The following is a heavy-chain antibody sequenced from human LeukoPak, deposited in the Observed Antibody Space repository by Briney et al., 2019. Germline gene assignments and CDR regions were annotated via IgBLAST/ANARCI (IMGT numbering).Heavy chain of an antibody. J-gene: IGHJ6*03. V-gene: IGHV3-23*01. D-gene: IGHD2-2*01. Sequence: GRSLRLSCAASGFTLSSYAMSWVRQAPGKGLEWVSANSGSGGSTYYADSVKGRFTISRDNSKNTLYLQMNSLRAEDTAVYYCARDPSRDIVVVPAALFYYYYYMDVWGKGTTVTVSS. CDR3: ARDPSRDIVVVPAALFYYYYYMDV. CDR1: GFTLSSYA. CDR2: NSGSGGST.